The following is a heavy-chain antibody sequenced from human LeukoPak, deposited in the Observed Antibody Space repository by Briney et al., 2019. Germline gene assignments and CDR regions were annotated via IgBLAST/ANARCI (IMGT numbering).Heavy chain of an antibody. CDR1: GYTFTSYG. D-gene: IGHD3-10*01. J-gene: IGHJ2*01. Sequence: EASVKVSCKASGYTFTSYGISWVRQAPGQGLEWMGWISAYNGNTNYAQKLQGRATMTTDTSTSTAYMELRSLRSDDTAVYYCARGGDPLGFPYFDLWGRGTLVTVSS. CDR2: ISAYNGNT. CDR3: ARGGDPLGFPYFDL. V-gene: IGHV1-18*01.